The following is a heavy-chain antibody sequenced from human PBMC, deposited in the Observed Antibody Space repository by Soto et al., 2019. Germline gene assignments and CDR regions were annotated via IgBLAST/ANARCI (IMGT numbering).Heavy chain of an antibody. V-gene: IGHV1-69*12. D-gene: IGHD2-15*01. CDR2: IIPIFGTA. CDR1: GGTFSSYA. J-gene: IGHJ4*02. CDR3: ARDLDCSGGSCHGDY. Sequence: QVQLVQSGAEVKKPGSSVKVSCKASGGTFSSYAMSWVRQAPGQGLEWMGGIIPIFGTANYAQKFQGRVTITADESTSTAYMELSSLRSEDTAVYYCARDLDCSGGSCHGDYWGQGTLVTVSS.